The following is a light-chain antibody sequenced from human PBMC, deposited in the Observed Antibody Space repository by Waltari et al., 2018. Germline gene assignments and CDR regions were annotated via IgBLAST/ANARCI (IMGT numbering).Light chain of an antibody. CDR2: DAS. Sequence: IVLTQSPAPLSLSPGESAALSCRASQSISRYLAWYQQKPGQAPRLLIYDASNRATGIPARFSGRGSGTDFTLSITTLEPEDFAVYYCQQRDNWPRTFGQGTRVEV. CDR3: QQRDNWPRT. CDR1: QSISRY. V-gene: IGKV3-11*01. J-gene: IGKJ1*01.